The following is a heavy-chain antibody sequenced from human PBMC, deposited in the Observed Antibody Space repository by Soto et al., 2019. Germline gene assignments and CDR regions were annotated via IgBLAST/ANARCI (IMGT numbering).Heavy chain of an antibody. D-gene: IGHD1-1*01. V-gene: IGHV4-34*01. CDR2: INHSGST. J-gene: IGHJ6*03. Sequence: QVQLQQWGAGLLKPSETLSLTCAVYGGSFSGYYWSWIRQPPGKGLEWIGEINHSGSTNYNPSLKSRVTISVDTSKNQFSLKLSSVTAADTAVYYCARIRTTGTTMNYYYYYYMDVWGKGTTVTVSS. CDR3: ARIRTTGTTMNYYYYYYMDV. CDR1: GGSFSGYY.